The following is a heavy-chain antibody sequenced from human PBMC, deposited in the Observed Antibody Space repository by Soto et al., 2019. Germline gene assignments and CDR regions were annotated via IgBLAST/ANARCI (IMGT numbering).Heavy chain of an antibody. CDR2: IYWDDDK. CDR1: GFSLSTSGVG. CDR3: AHSITIFGVVITYYFDY. D-gene: IGHD3-3*01. J-gene: IGHJ4*02. Sequence: QITLKESGPTLVKPTQTPTLTCTFSGFSLSTSGVGVGWIRQPPGKALEWLALIYWDDDKRYSPSLKSRLTITKDTSKNQVVLTMTNMDPVDTATYYCAHSITIFGVVITYYFDYWGQGTLVTVSS. V-gene: IGHV2-5*02.